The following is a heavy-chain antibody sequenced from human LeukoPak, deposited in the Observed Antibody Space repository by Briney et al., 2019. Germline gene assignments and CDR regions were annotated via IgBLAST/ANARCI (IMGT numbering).Heavy chain of an antibody. V-gene: IGHV4-59*01. Sequence: SETLSLTCTVSGGSISSYYWSWIRQPPGKGLEWIGYIYYSGSTNYNPSLKSRVTISVDTSKNQFSLKLSSVTAADTAVYYCARERPYYYGSGSYYFYYYYMDVWGKGTTVTVSS. CDR2: IYYSGST. D-gene: IGHD3-10*01. CDR3: ARERPYYYGSGSYYFYYYYMDV. J-gene: IGHJ6*03. CDR1: GGSISSYY.